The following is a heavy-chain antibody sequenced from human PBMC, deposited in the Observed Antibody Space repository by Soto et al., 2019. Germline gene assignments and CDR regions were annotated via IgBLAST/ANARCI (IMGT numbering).Heavy chain of an antibody. CDR1: GFTFSSYS. J-gene: IGHJ3*02. D-gene: IGHD3-10*01. V-gene: IGHV3-21*01. CDR3: ARPGNWVDAFDI. CDR2: ISSSSSYI. Sequence: GGSLRLSCAASGFTFSSYSMNWVRQAPGKGLEWVSSISSSSSYIYYADSVKGRFTISRDNAKNSLYLQMNSLRAEDTAVYYCARPGNWVDAFDIWGQGTMVTVSS.